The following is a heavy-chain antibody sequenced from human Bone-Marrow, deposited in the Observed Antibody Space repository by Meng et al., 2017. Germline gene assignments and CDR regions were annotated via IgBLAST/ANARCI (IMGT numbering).Heavy chain of an antibody. D-gene: IGHD3-16*01. CDR2: FDPEDGET. V-gene: IGHV1-24*01. CDR3: ATEGAGEQEPFYYGMDV. J-gene: IGHJ6*02. CDR1: GYTLTELS. Sequence: ASVKVSCKVSGYTLTELSMHWVRQAPGKGPEWMGGFDPEDGETIYAQKFQGRVTMTEDTSTDTAYMELSSLRSEDTAVYYCATEGAGEQEPFYYGMDVWGQGTTVTVSS.